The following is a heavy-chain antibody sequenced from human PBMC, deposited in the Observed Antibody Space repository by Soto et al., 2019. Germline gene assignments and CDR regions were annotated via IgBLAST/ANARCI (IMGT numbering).Heavy chain of an antibody. CDR1: GGSISSYY. Sequence: SETLSLTCTVSGGSISSYYWSWIRQPPGKGLEWIGYIYYSGNTNYNPSLKSRVTISVDTSKNQFSLKLSSVTAADTAVYYCAEGGGDSAGWYFDLWGRGTLVPVSS. V-gene: IGHV4-59*01. D-gene: IGHD4-17*01. CDR3: AEGGGDSAGWYFDL. CDR2: IYYSGNT. J-gene: IGHJ2*01.